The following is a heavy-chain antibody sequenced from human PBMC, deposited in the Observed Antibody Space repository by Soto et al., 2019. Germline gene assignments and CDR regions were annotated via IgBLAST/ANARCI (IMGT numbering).Heavy chain of an antibody. CDR2: IRSKAYGGTT. Sequence: PGRSLRLSCTASGFTFGDYAMRWVRQAPGKGREWVGFIRSKAYGGTTEYAASVKGRFTISRDYSKSIAYLQMNSLKTEDTAVYYRTRHRVVAGKNYYYYGVDVWGQGTTVTVSS. J-gene: IGHJ6*01. CDR3: TRHRVVAGKNYYYYGVDV. V-gene: IGHV3-49*04. D-gene: IGHD6-19*01. CDR1: GFTFGDYA.